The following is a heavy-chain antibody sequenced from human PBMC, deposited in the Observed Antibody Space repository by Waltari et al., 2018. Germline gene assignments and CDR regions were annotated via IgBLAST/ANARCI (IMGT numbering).Heavy chain of an antibody. V-gene: IGHV1-8*01. CDR1: GYTFTSYD. J-gene: IGHJ5*02. CDR3: ARGPEIYGSSENNWFDP. CDR2: MNPNSGNT. Sequence: VKVSCKASGYTFTSYDINWVRQATGQGLEWMGWMNPNSGNTGYAQKFQGRVTMTRNTSISTAYMELSSLRSEDTAVYYCARGPEIYGSSENNWFDPWGQGTLVTVSS. D-gene: IGHD3-10*01.